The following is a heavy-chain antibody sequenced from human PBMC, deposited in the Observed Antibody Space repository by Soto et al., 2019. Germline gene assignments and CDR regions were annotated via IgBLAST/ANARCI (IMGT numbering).Heavy chain of an antibody. D-gene: IGHD3-10*01. J-gene: IGHJ6*02. CDR2: ISGSGGST. Sequence: GGSLRLSCAASGFTFSSYAMSWVRQAPGKGLEWVSAISGSGGSTYYADSVKGRFTISRDNSKNTLYLQMNSLRAEDTAVYYCATLWFGESAGGMDVWGQGTTVTVSS. V-gene: IGHV3-23*01. CDR3: ATLWFGESAGGMDV. CDR1: GFTFSSYA.